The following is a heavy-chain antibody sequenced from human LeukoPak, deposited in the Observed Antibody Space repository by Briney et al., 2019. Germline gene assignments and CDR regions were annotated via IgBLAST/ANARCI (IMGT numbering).Heavy chain of an antibody. CDR1: GGSISSSSYY. J-gene: IGHJ4*02. Sequence: SETLSLTCTVSGGSISSSSYYWGWIRQPPGKGLEWIGSIYYSGSTYYNPSLKSRVTISVDTSKNQYSLKLSSVTAADTAVYYCARVPYDFWSGYSEYYFDYWGQGTLVTVSS. CDR3: ARVPYDFWSGYSEYYFDY. D-gene: IGHD3-3*01. V-gene: IGHV4-39*07. CDR2: IYYSGST.